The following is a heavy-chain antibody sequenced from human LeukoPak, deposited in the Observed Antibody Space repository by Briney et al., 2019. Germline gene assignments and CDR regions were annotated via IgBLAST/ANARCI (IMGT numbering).Heavy chain of an antibody. CDR2: ITGSGGST. V-gene: IGHV3-23*01. D-gene: IGHD3-9*01. CDR1: GFTFTSYV. Sequence: AGSLTLSCAASGFTFTSYVMKWVRQPPRRVLEWVSSITGSGGSTLYADSVKGRFTIARDSSKNTLYLQMNNLRAEDTAVYYCAKDHLDWGSSFDFWGQGTLVTVSS. J-gene: IGHJ4*02. CDR3: AKDHLDWGSSFDF.